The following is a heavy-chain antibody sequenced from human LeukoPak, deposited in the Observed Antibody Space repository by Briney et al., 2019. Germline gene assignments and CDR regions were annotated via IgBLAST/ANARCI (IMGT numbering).Heavy chain of an antibody. V-gene: IGHV4-59*01. CDR1: GGSISSYY. J-gene: IGHJ4*02. CDR2: IYYSGST. D-gene: IGHD3-22*01. Sequence: SETLPLTCTVSGGSISSYYWSWIRQPPGKGLEWIGYIYYSGSTNYNPSLKSRVTISVDTSKNQFSLKLSSVTAADTAVYYCARAAGDSSGYFGIGFDYWGQGTLVTVSS. CDR3: ARAAGDSSGYFGIGFDY.